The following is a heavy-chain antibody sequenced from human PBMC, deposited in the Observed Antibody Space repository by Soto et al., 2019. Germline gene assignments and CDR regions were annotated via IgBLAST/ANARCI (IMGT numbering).Heavy chain of an antibody. J-gene: IGHJ4*02. CDR3: ARGGVPAAIGPPAFDY. V-gene: IGHV4-59*08. CDR1: GGSISSYY. CDR2: IYYSGST. Sequence: SETLSLTCTVSGGSISSYYWSWIRQPPGKGLEWIGYIYYSGSTNYNPSLKSRVTISVDTSKNQFSLKLSSVTAADTAVYYCARGGVPAAIGPPAFDYWGQGTLVTVSS. D-gene: IGHD2-2*02.